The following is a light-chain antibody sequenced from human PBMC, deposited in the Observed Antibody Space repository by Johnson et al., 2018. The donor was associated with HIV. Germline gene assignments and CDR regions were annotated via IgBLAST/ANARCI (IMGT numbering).Light chain of an antibody. CDR2: DNN. CDR1: SSNIGNNY. J-gene: IGLJ1*01. V-gene: IGLV1-51*01. Sequence: QSVLTQPPSVSAAPGHKVTISCSGSSSNIGNNYVSWYQHLPGTAPKVLIFDNNKRPSGIPDRFCGSKSGTSATLGITGLQTGDEADYYCGTWDSSLSVYVFGTGTKVTVL. CDR3: GTWDSSLSVYV.